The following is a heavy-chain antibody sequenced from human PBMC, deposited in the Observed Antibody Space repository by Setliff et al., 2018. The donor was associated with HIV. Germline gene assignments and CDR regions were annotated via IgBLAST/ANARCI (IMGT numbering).Heavy chain of an antibody. CDR1: GFTFDDYA. CDR2: ISWNSGVI. V-gene: IGHV3-9*03. D-gene: IGHD2-21*02. J-gene: IGHJ4*02. Sequence: GGSLRLSCAASGFTFDDYAMHWVRQVPGKGLEWVSGISWNSGVIGYADSVKGRFPISRDNAKDSVSLQMNNLRAEDMALYYCTKGGGDNYGSLYFDFWGQGTLVTVSS. CDR3: TKGGGDNYGSLYFDF.